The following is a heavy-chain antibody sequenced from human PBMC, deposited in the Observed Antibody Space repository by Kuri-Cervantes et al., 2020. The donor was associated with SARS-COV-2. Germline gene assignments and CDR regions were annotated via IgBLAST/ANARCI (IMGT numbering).Heavy chain of an antibody. CDR1: GYTFTSYG. CDR2: ISAYNGNT. Sequence: ASVKVSCKASGYTFTSYGISWVRQAPGQGLEWMGLISAYNGNTNYAQKLQGRVTMTTDTSTSTDYMELRSLRSDDTAVYYCARDLTIVAGGFDYWGQGTLVTVSS. CDR3: ARDLTIVAGGFDY. D-gene: IGHD4/OR15-4a*01. V-gene: IGHV1-18*01. J-gene: IGHJ4*02.